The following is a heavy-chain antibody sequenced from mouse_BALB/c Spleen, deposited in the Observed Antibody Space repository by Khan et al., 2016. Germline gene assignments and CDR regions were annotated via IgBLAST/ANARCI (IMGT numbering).Heavy chain of an antibody. Sequence: EVELVESGGGLVKPGGSLKLSCAASGFTFSDYYMYWVRQTPEKRLEWVATISDGGSYTYYPDSVKGRFTISRDNAKNNLYLQMSSLKSEDTAMYYCARDGNYWYFDVWSAGTTVTVSS. V-gene: IGHV5-4*02. CDR1: GFTFSDYY. CDR2: ISDGGSYT. CDR3: ARDGNYWYFDV. D-gene: IGHD2-1*01. J-gene: IGHJ1*01.